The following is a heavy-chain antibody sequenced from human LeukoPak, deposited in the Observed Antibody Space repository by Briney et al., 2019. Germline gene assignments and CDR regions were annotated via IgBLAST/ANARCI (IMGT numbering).Heavy chain of an antibody. CDR1: GDSINNYN. Sequence: PSETLSLTCTTSGDSINNYNWNWIRQPAGKGLEWIGRIYVTGNTNYNPSLKSRVAMSVDTSKNHFSLRLTSVTAADTAVYYCARAFTIFGAGGFDVWGQGTFVTVSS. CDR2: IYVTGNT. J-gene: IGHJ3*01. V-gene: IGHV4-4*07. D-gene: IGHD3-3*01. CDR3: ARAFTIFGAGGFDV.